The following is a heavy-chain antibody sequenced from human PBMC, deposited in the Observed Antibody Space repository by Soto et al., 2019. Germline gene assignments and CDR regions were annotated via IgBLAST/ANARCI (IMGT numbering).Heavy chain of an antibody. V-gene: IGHV1-2*02. Sequence: QVQLVQSGAEVKKPGASVKVSCKASGYTFTAYYIHWVRQAPGQEFEWMGWIRPNGGSTDFAREFQGRFTMTWDTSISTAYMDLSSLRSDDTAVYYCARGSVASSAEPTGMDVWGKGTTVTVSS. J-gene: IGHJ6*03. CDR3: ARGSVASSAEPTGMDV. CDR2: IRPNGGST. D-gene: IGHD2-15*01. CDR1: GYTFTAYY.